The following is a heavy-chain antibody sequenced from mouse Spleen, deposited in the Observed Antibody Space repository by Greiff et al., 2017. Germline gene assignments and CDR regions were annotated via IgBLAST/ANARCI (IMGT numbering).Heavy chain of an antibody. CDR2: IDPANGNT. Sequence: EVMLVESVAELVRPGASVKLSCTASGFNIKNTYMHWVKQRPEQGLEWIGRIDPANGNTKYAPKFQGKATITADTSSNTAYLQLSSLTSEDTAIYYCARDPYYAYYFDYWGQGTTLTVSS. V-gene: IGHV14-3*01. CDR3: ARDPYYAYYFDY. CDR1: GFNIKNTY. D-gene: IGHD1-1*01. J-gene: IGHJ2*01.